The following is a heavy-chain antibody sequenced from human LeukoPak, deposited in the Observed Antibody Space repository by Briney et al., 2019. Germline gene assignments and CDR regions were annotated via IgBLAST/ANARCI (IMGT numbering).Heavy chain of an antibody. D-gene: IGHD2-21*01. CDR1: GVNVTTNN. Sequence: GSLRLSCVGSGVNVTTNNMYWVRQAPGKGLECVSTFLAGGLLDYADSVRDRFTISRDTSKNTLYLQMNSLSAEDTAVYYCGRRFCNSCPLDFWGQGTLVTVSS. CDR3: GRRFCNSCPLDF. V-gene: IGHV3-66*04. J-gene: IGHJ4*02. CDR2: FLAGGLL.